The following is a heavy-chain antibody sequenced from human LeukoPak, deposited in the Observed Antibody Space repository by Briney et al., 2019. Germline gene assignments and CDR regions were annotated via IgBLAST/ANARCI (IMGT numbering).Heavy chain of an antibody. CDR2: ISGSGGST. J-gene: IGHJ4*02. CDR1: GFTFSSYA. Sequence: PGGSLRLSCAASGFTFSSYAMSWVGQAPGKGLDWGSAISGSGGSTYYADSVKGRFTISRDNSKNTLYLQMNSLRAEDTAVYYCAKVWFAAAGLFDYWGQGTLVTVSS. V-gene: IGHV3-23*01. CDR3: AKVWFAAAGLFDY. D-gene: IGHD6-13*01.